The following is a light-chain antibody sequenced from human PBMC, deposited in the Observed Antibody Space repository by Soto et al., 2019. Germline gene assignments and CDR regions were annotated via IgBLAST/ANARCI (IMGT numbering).Light chain of an antibody. CDR3: QQSYSAPRT. V-gene: IGKV1-12*01. J-gene: IGKJ2*01. Sequence: DIQMTQSPSSVSASVGDRVTITCRASQDLTYWLAWYQQKPGKAPKLLIYGASSLQSGVPSRFSGSGSETGFTLTISSLQPEDFATYYCQQSYSAPRTFGQGTKVEIK. CDR1: QDLTYW. CDR2: GAS.